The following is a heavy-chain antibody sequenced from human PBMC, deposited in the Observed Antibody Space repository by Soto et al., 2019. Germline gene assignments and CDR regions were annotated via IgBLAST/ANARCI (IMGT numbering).Heavy chain of an antibody. V-gene: IGHV3-23*01. J-gene: IGHJ4*02. D-gene: IGHD6-19*01. CDR3: AKVQGRGSGWTRYVDY. CDR1: GFPFGSYA. CDR2: ISGSGGST. Sequence: GGSLRLSCAASGFPFGSYAMSWVRQAQGKGLEWVSAISGSGGSTYYADSVKGRFTISRDNSKNTLYLQMNSLRAEDTAVYYCAKVQGRGSGWTRYVDYWGQGTLVTVSS.